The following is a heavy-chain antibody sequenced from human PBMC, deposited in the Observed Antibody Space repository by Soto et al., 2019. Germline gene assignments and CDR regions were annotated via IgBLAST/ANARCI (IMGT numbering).Heavy chain of an antibody. CDR2: IYYSGST. V-gene: IGHV4-30-4*01. J-gene: IGHJ3*02. CDR1: GGSISSGDYY. Sequence: SETLSLTCTVSGGSISSGDYYWSWIRQPPGQGLEWIGYIYYSGSTYYNPSLKSRVTISVDTSKNQFSLKLSSVTAADTAVYYCARAADYGSGSYYAFDIWGQGTMVTVSS. CDR3: ARAADYGSGSYYAFDI. D-gene: IGHD3-10*01.